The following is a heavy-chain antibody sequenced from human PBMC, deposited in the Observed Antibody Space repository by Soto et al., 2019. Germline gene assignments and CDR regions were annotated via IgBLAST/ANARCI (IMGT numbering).Heavy chain of an antibody. J-gene: IGHJ6*03. CDR1: GYTFTSYY. V-gene: IGHV1-46*01. CDR2: INPSGGST. CDR3: ARGSHYDFWSGYHHGNYYYYMDV. Sequence: ASVKVSCKASGYTFTSYYMHWVRQAPGQGLEWMGIINPSGGSTSYAQKFQGRVTMTRDTSTSTVYMELSSLRSEDTAVYYCARGSHYDFWSGYHHGNYYYYMDVWGKGTTVTVSS. D-gene: IGHD3-3*01.